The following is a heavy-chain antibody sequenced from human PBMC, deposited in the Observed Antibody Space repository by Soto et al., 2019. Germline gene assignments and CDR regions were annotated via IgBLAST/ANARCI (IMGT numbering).Heavy chain of an antibody. V-gene: IGHV3-23*01. CDR3: AKDISVRDDYDSSRYAFDS. J-gene: IGHJ3*02. Sequence: GGSLRLSCAASGFTFSSYAMSLVRQAPGKGLEWVSAISGSGGSTYYADSVKGRFTISRDNSKNTLYLQMNSLRAEDTAVYYCAKDISVRDDYDSSRYAFDSWGQGTMVPVSS. CDR1: GFTFSSYA. D-gene: IGHD3-22*01. CDR2: ISGSGGST.